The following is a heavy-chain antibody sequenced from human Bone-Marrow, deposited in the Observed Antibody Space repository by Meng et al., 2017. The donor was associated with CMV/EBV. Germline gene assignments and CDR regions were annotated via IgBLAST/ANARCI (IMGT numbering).Heavy chain of an antibody. Sequence: ASVKVSCKASGYTFTGYYMHWVRQAPGQGLEWMGWINPNSGGTNYAQKFQGRVTMTRDTSTSTAYMELRSLRSDDTAVYYCARRAQYCSSTSCYAMGDYWGQGTLVTVSS. CDR1: GYTFTGYY. CDR3: ARRAQYCSSTSCYAMGDY. CDR2: INPNSGGT. D-gene: IGHD2-2*01. V-gene: IGHV1-2*02. J-gene: IGHJ4*02.